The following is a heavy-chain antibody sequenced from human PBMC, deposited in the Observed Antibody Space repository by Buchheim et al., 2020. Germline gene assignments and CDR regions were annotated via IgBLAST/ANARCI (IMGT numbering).Heavy chain of an antibody. CDR3: ARRVAWFGVTEKAGFDP. CDR2: INPSGGST. Sequence: QVQLVQSGAEVKKPGASVKVSCKASGYTFTSYYMHWVRQAPGQGLEWMGIINPSGGSTSYAQKFQGRVTMTRDTSTSTVYMELSSRRSEDTAVYYCARRVAWFGVTEKAGFDPWGQGTL. CDR1: GYTFTSYY. J-gene: IGHJ5*02. D-gene: IGHD3-10*01. V-gene: IGHV1-46*03.